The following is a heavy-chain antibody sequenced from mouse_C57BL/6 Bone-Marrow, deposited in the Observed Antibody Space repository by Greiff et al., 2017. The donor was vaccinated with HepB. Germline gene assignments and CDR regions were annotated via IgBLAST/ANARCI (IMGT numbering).Heavy chain of an antibody. V-gene: IGHV3-6*01. Sequence: DVKLQESGPGLVKPSQSLSLTCSVTGYSITSGYYWNWIRQFPGNKLEWMGYISYDGSNNYNPSLKNRISITRDTSKNQFFLKLNSVTTEDTATYDCAALRCSWFAYGGQGTLITVSA. CDR3: AALRCSWFAY. CDR2: ISYDGSN. J-gene: IGHJ3*01. CDR1: GYSITSGYY.